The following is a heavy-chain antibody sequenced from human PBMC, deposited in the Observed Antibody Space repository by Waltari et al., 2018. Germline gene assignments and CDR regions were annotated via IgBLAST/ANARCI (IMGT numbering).Heavy chain of an antibody. CDR2: ISSSGSTI. Sequence: EVQLVESGGGLVQPGGSLRLSCAASGFTFSSYEMNWVRQAPGKGLEWVSYISSSGSTIYYADSVKGRFTISRDNAKNSLYLQMNSLRAEDTAVYYCARDRGVVTPGPYDYWGQGTLVTVSS. CDR1: GFTFSSYE. J-gene: IGHJ4*02. V-gene: IGHV3-48*03. CDR3: ARDRGVVTPGPYDY. D-gene: IGHD2-15*01.